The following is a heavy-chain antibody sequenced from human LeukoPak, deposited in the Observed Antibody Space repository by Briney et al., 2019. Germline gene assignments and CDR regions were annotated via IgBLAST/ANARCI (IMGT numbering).Heavy chain of an antibody. CDR3: ARLSWPGRGSRFDP. CDR1: GGSISSSSYY. D-gene: IGHD2/OR15-2a*01. V-gene: IGHV4-39*07. Sequence: PSETLSLTCTVSGGSISSSSYYWGWIRQPPGKGLEWIGSIYYSGSTYYNPSLKSRVTISIDTSKNQFSLKLSSVTAADTAVYYCARLSWPGRGSRFDPWGQGTLVTVSS. CDR2: IYYSGST. J-gene: IGHJ5*02.